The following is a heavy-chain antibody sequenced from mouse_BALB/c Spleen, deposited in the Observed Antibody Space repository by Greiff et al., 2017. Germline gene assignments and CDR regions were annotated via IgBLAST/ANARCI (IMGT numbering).Heavy chain of an antibody. V-gene: IGHV5-4*02. CDR1: GFTFSDYY. CDR2: ISDGGSYT. J-gene: IGHJ3*01. D-gene: IGHD2-14*01. CDR3: ARVYRYDEGFFAY. Sequence: EVKLVESGGGLVKPGGSLKLSCAASGFTFSDYYMYWVRQTPEKRLEWVATISDGGSYTYYPDSVKGRFTISRDNAKNNLYLQMSSLKSEDTAMYYCARVYRYDEGFFAYWGQGTLVTVSA.